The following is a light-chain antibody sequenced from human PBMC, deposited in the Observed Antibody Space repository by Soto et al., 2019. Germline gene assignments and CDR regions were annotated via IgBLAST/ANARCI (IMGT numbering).Light chain of an antibody. CDR1: SSDIGDYNF. Sequence: QSALTQPASVSGSPGQSITISCSGTSSDIGDYNFVSWYQQHPGKAPKLMIYEVSNRPSGVSNRFSGSKSGNTASLTISGLHAEDEADYYCSSYRSGSTLYVFGTGTKLTVL. CDR3: SSYRSGSTLYV. V-gene: IGLV2-14*01. J-gene: IGLJ1*01. CDR2: EVS.